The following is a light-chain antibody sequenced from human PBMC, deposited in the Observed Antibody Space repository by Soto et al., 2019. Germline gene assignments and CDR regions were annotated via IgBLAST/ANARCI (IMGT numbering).Light chain of an antibody. Sequence: EIVLTQSPGTLSLSPGERVTLSCRASQSVSNNYLAWYRQKPGQAPRLLIYGASHRVTGIPDRFSGSGSGKDFTLTISRLEPEDFAVYYCQHYGSSPPFTFGPGTKVESK. CDR2: GAS. CDR1: QSVSNNY. V-gene: IGKV3-20*01. CDR3: QHYGSSPPFT. J-gene: IGKJ3*01.